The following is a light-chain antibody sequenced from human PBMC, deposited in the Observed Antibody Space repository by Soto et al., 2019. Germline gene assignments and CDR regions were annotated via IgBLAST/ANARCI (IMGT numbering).Light chain of an antibody. V-gene: IGKV3-15*01. CDR2: GAS. J-gene: IGKJ1*01. CDR3: QQYNNWPSWT. CDR1: QSVSST. Sequence: EIVMTQSPATLSVSPVERATLSCRASQSVSSTLAWYQQKPGQAPRLLIYGASTRATGIPARFSGSGSGTEFTLTISSLQSEDFAVYYCQQYNNWPSWTFGQGTKVEIK.